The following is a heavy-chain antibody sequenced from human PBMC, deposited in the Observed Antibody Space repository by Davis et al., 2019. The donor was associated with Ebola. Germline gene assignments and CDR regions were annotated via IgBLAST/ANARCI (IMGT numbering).Heavy chain of an antibody. D-gene: IGHD2-15*01. V-gene: IGHV1-46*01. J-gene: IGHJ5*02. CDR3: ARDLRCSGGSCYAPGWFDP. CDR1: GYTFTGYY. CDR2: INPSGGST. Sequence: ASVKVSCKASGYTFTGYYMHWVRQAPGQGLEWMGIINPSGGSTSYAQKFQGRVTMTRDTSTSTVYMELSSLRSEDTAVYYCARDLRCSGGSCYAPGWFDPWGQGTLVTVSS.